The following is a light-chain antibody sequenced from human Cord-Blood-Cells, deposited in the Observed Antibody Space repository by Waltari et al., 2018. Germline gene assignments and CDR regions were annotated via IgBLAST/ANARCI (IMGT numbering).Light chain of an antibody. CDR3: QQYYSTPA. CDR2: WAS. CDR1: QSVLYSSNNKNY. J-gene: IGKJ2*01. V-gene: IGKV4-1*01. Sequence: DIVMTQSPDSLAVSLGERATINCKSSQSVLYSSNNKNYLAWYRQKPGQPPELLIYWASTREAGVPDRFSGSGSGTDFTLTISSLQAEDVAVYYCQQYYSTPAFGQGTKLEIK.